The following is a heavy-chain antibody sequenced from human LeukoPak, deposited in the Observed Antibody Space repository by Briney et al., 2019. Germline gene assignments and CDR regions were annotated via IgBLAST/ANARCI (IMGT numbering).Heavy chain of an antibody. V-gene: IGHV3-23*01. CDR3: PRRGSSSFAPADY. Sequence: PGGSQTLSCAVSRLTFSSYAMSWVRHARGRGLGWVSAISGSGGSTYYADSVKGRLTICRDNSKNTPCIEMNSLRAVEPAVYYCPRRGSSSFAPADYWGQGTLVTVSS. D-gene: IGHD6-6*01. CDR1: RLTFSSYA. J-gene: IGHJ4*02. CDR2: ISGSGGST.